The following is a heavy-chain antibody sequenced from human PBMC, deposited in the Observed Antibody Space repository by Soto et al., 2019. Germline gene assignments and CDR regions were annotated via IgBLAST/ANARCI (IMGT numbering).Heavy chain of an antibody. CDR1: GFTFSSYA. D-gene: IGHD2-2*01. J-gene: IGHJ6*02. V-gene: IGHV3-23*01. Sequence: GGSLRLSCAASGFTFSSYAMSWVRQAPGKGLEWVSAISGSGGSTYYADSVKGRFTISRDNSKNTLYLQMNSLRAEDTAVYYCAKGPPLYCSSTSCTAYYYGMDVWGQGTTVTVSS. CDR3: AKGPPLYCSSTSCTAYYYGMDV. CDR2: ISGSGGST.